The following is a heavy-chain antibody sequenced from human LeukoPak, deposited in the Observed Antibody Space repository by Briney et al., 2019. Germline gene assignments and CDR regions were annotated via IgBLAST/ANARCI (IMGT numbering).Heavy chain of an antibody. Sequence: GGSLRLSCAAYGSTFISYSMNWVRQAPGKGLEWVSYISSSSSTIYYADSVKGRFTISRDNAKNSLYLQMNSLRDEDTAVYYCASEPYSGYDYFDYWGQGTLVTVSS. J-gene: IGHJ4*02. D-gene: IGHD5-12*01. CDR1: GSTFISYS. CDR3: ASEPYSGYDYFDY. CDR2: ISSSSSTI. V-gene: IGHV3-48*02.